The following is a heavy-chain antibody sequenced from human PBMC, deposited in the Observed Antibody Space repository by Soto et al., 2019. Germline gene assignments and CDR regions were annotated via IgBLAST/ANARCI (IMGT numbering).Heavy chain of an antibody. CDR2: IDPSDSYT. J-gene: IGHJ4*02. CDR1: GYSFTSYW. Sequence: GESLKISCKGSGYSFTSYWISWVRQMPGKGLEWMGRIDPSDSYTNYSPSFQGHVTISTVKSISTAYLQWSSLRASDTAMYYCARQIYDSDSGPNFQYYFDSWGQGTLVTVSS. CDR3: ARQIYDSDSGPNFQYYFDS. D-gene: IGHD3-22*01. V-gene: IGHV5-10-1*01.